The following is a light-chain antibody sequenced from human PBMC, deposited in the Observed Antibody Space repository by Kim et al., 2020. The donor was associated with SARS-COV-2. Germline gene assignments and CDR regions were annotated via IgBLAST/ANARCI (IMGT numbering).Light chain of an antibody. CDR3: QAWDSSIVV. Sequence: SYELTQPPSVSMSPGQTASITCSGDKLGDKYVCWYQQRPGQSPVLVIYQDNKRPSGIPERFSGSNSGNTATLTISGTQAMDEADYYCQAWDSSIVVFGGGTQLTVL. V-gene: IGLV3-1*01. CDR2: QDN. J-gene: IGLJ2*01. CDR1: KLGDKY.